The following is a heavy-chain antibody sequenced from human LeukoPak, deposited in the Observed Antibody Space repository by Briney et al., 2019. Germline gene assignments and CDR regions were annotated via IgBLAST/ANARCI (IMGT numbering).Heavy chain of an antibody. CDR1: GGSFSGYY. CDR3: AGYLANHFDP. CDR2: INHSGST. J-gene: IGHJ5*02. D-gene: IGHD1-14*01. Sequence: PSETLSLTCAVYGGSFSGYYWSWIRQPPGKGLEWIGEINHSGSTNYNPSLKSRVTISVDTSENHFSLKLSSVTAADTAVYYCAGYLANHFDPWGQGTLVTVSS. V-gene: IGHV4-34*01.